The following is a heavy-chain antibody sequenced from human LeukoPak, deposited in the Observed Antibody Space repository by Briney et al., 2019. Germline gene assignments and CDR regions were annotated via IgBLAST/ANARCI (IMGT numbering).Heavy chain of an antibody. CDR2: INHSGST. CDR1: GGSISSGSYY. Sequence: PSETLSLTCTVSGGSISSGSYYWSWIRQPPGKGLEWIGEINHSGSTNYNPSLKSRVTISVDTSKNQFSLKLSSVTAADTAVYYCARGGSSGGNDYWGQGTLVTVSS. D-gene: IGHD6-19*01. V-gene: IGHV4-39*07. CDR3: ARGGSSGGNDY. J-gene: IGHJ4*02.